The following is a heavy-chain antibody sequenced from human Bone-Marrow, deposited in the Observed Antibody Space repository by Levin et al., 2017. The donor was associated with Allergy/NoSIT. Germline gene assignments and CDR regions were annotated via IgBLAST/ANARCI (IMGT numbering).Heavy chain of an antibody. CDR3: VKDRANTWSFDY. J-gene: IGHJ4*02. CDR1: GFTFSSYL. D-gene: IGHD2-8*02. CDR2: IVYDGSDK. Sequence: GGSLRLSCAASGFTFSSYLMHWVRQAPGKGLEWVAGIVYDGSDKYYADSVEGRLTVSRDNSRNTLFLQMNSLRADDTAVYYCVKDRANTWSFDYWGQGTLVTVSS. V-gene: IGHV3-30*18.